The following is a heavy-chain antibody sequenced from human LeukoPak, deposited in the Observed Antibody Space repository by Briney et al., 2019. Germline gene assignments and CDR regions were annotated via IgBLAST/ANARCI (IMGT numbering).Heavy chain of an antibody. V-gene: IGHV3-21*01. J-gene: IGHJ6*03. CDR1: GFTFSSYS. D-gene: IGHD3-3*01. CDR3: ARDSTAIFGEAYYYYYMVV. Sequence: GGSLRLSCAASGFTFSSYSMNWVRQAPGKGLEWVSSISSSSSYIYYADSVKGRFTISRENAKNSLYLQMNSLRAEDTAVYYCARDSTAIFGEAYYYYYMVVWGKGTTVTVSS. CDR2: ISSSSSYI.